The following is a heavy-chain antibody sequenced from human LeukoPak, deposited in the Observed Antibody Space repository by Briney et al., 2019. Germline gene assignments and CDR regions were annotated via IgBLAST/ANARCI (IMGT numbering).Heavy chain of an antibody. CDR2: IWYDGSNK. V-gene: IGHV3-33*01. J-gene: IGHJ4*02. Sequence: GGSLRLSCAASGFTFSNYGMHWVRQAPGKGLEWVAVIWYDGSNKYYADSVKGRFTISRDNSKNTVDLQMNSLRAEDTALYYCVTQRITTTDTTTDFWGQGTLVTVSS. CDR3: VTQRITTTDTTTDF. D-gene: IGHD1-1*01. CDR1: GFTFSNYG.